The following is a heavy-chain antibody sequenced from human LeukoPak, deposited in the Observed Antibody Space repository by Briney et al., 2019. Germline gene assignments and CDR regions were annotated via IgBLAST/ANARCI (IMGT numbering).Heavy chain of an antibody. V-gene: IGHV4-39*01. D-gene: IGHD5-18*01. Sequence: SETLSLTCTVSGGSISSSIYYWGWIRQPPGKGLEWIGSIYYSGSTYYNPSLKSRVTISVDTSKNQFSLKLSSVTAADTAVYYCARHEDTAMVYYYFDYWGQGTLVTVSS. CDR2: IYYSGST. CDR3: ARHEDTAMVYYYFDY. CDR1: GGSISSSIYY. J-gene: IGHJ4*02.